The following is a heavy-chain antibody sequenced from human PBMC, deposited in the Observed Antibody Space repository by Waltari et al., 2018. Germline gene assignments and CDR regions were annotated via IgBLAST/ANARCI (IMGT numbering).Heavy chain of an antibody. Sequence: QVQLQESGPGLVKPSETLSLTCSDSGYSVTGGFYWGWIRQAPGKGLEWIANIYYSGTTDYNPSLRSRVTISVDTSKNQFSLKLTSLTAADTAVYYCVRDRPTGEVDQLGPGTLVTVSS. CDR3: VRDRPTGEVDQ. D-gene: IGHD7-27*01. J-gene: IGHJ4*02. V-gene: IGHV4-38-2*02. CDR2: IYYSGTT. CDR1: GYSVTGGFY.